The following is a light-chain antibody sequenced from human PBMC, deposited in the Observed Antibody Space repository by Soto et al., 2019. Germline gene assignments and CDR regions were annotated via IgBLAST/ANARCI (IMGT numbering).Light chain of an antibody. Sequence: EIVMTQSPATLSVSPGERATLSCRPRQSVSSNLAWYQQKPGQAPRLLIYGASTRATGIPARFSGSGSGTDFTLTISSLQSEDFAVYYCQQYKNWPPYTFGQGTKLEIK. CDR1: QSVSSN. CDR2: GAS. V-gene: IGKV3-15*01. J-gene: IGKJ2*01. CDR3: QQYKNWPPYT.